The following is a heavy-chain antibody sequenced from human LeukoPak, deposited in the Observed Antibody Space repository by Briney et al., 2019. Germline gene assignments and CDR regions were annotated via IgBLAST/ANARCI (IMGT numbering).Heavy chain of an antibody. J-gene: IGHJ3*02. CDR3: AKDEGTYGDSGTPYDAFDI. D-gene: IGHD4-17*01. CDR1: GFTFSSNA. V-gene: IGHV3-9*01. Sequence: GGSLRLSCAASGFTFSSNAMSWVRQAPGKGLEWVSGISWNSGSIGYADSVKGRFTISRDNAKNSLYLQMYSLRAEDTALYYCAKDEGTYGDSGTPYDAFDIWGQGTMVTVSS. CDR2: ISWNSGSI.